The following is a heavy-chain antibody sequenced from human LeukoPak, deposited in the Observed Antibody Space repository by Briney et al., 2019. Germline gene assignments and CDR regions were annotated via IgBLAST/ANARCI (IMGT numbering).Heavy chain of an antibody. CDR3: ATRPTVGGTTPTFDH. CDR2: ISVTGGST. CDR1: GFTFGNYA. V-gene: IGHV3-23*01. J-gene: IGHJ4*02. Sequence: GGSLRLSCAASGFTFGNYAMNWVRQAPGRGLEWVSAISVTGGSTYYADSVKGRFTISRDNAKNALYLQMNTLRAEDTAIYSCATRPTVGGTTPTFDHWGQGTPVTVSS. D-gene: IGHD1-26*01.